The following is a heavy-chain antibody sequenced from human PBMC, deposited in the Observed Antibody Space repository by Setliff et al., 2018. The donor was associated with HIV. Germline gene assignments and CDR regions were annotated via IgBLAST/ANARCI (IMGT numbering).Heavy chain of an antibody. Sequence: GESLKISCKASGYTFTSNWIGWVRQVPGKGLEWMGIIDPRDSETRYSPSFEGQVTVSVDRSINTAYLHWSSLKASDTAMYYCVRLQQRPQNAIESWGPGTLVTVSS. D-gene: IGHD6-25*01. CDR3: VRLQQRPQNAIES. J-gene: IGHJ4*02. CDR2: IDPRDSET. V-gene: IGHV5-51*01. CDR1: GYTFTSNW.